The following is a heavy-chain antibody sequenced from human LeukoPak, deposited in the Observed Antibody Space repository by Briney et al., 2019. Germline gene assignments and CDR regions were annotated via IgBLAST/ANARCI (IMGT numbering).Heavy chain of an antibody. CDR3: ARGNWDSSGWYYDY. CDR2: IISIFGTA. D-gene: IGHD6-19*01. J-gene: IGHJ4*02. Sequence: SAKVSCKASGGTFGSYAISWVRQAPGQGLEWMGRIISIFGTANYAQKFQGRVTITTDESTNTAYMELSSLRSEDTAVYYCARGNWDSSGWYYDYWGQGTLVTVSS. CDR1: GGTFGSYA. V-gene: IGHV1-69*05.